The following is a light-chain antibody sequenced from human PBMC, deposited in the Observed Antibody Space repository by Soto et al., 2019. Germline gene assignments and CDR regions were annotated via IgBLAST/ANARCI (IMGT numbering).Light chain of an antibody. V-gene: IGKV3-15*01. CDR3: QQYGDSPSIT. CDR1: QSVSSN. Sequence: EIVMTQSPGTLSVSPGERATLYCRASQSVSSNLAWYQQKPGQAPRLLIYGASTRATGTPARFSGSGSGTEFTLTISRLDPEDFAVYYCQQYGDSPSITFGQGTRLE. CDR2: GAS. J-gene: IGKJ5*01.